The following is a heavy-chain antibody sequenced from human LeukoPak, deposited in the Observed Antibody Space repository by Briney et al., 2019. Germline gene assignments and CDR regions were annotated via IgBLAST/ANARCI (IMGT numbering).Heavy chain of an antibody. Sequence: GASVKVSCKASGYTFTSYGINWVRQAPGQGLEWMGWISGYNGHTNYVQKMQGRVTMTTDTSTNTAYMELRSLRSDDTAVYYCARWPGIAVAGVFDYWGQGSLVTVSS. J-gene: IGHJ4*02. CDR2: ISGYNGHT. V-gene: IGHV1-18*04. D-gene: IGHD6-19*01. CDR3: ARWPGIAVAGVFDY. CDR1: GYTFTSYG.